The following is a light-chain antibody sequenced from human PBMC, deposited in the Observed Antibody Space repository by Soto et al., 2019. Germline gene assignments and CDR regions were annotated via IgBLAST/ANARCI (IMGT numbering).Light chain of an antibody. Sequence: QSALTQPASVSGSPGQSITISCSGTSSDVGTYNLVSWYQQYPGKAPRLMIYEVTKRPSGVSNRFSGSKSGNTASLTISVLQPEDEADYYCCSYAGSSSSIFGTGTKVTVL. CDR3: CSYAGSSSSI. V-gene: IGLV2-23*02. J-gene: IGLJ1*01. CDR1: SSDVGTYNL. CDR2: EVT.